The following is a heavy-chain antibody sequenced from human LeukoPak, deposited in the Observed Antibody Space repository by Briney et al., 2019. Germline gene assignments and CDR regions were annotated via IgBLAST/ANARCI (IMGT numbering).Heavy chain of an antibody. D-gene: IGHD3-22*01. J-gene: IGHJ4*02. CDR3: ARGPPLNPSDSDSGCYYYFDY. V-gene: IGHV4-61*02. CDR2: IYTSGST. Sequence: SETLSLTCTVSGGSISSGSYYWRWTRQPPGKGLEWIGRIYTSGSTHYNPSLKSRVTISVDTSKNQFSLKLTSVTAADTAVYYCARGPPLNPSDSDSGCYYYFDYWGRGTLVTVS. CDR1: GGSISSGSYY.